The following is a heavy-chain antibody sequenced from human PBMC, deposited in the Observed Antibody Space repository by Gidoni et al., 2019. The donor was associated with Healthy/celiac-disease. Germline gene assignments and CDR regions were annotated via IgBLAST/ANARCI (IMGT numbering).Heavy chain of an antibody. CDR3: ARGAKGYYDSSGYYDDAFDI. Sequence: QVQLQESGPGLVKPSETLSLTCTVPGYSISSGYYWGWIRQPPGKGLEWIGSIYNSGSTYYNPSLKSRVTISVDTSKNQFSLKLSSVTAADTAVYYCARGAKGYYDSSGYYDDAFDIWGQGTMVTVSS. CDR1: GYSISSGYY. D-gene: IGHD3-22*01. V-gene: IGHV4-38-2*02. CDR2: IYNSGST. J-gene: IGHJ3*02.